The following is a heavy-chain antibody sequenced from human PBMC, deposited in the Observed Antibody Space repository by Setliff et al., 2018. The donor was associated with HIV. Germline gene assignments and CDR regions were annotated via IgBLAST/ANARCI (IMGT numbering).Heavy chain of an antibody. CDR2: IYYTGTT. J-gene: IGHJ3*02. CDR1: GGSISSTY. V-gene: IGHV4-59*01. CDR3: ARGQPQGGGTYWSAFDI. D-gene: IGHD1-26*01. Sequence: PSETLSLTCTVSGGSISSTYWSWTRQPPGKGLEWIGYIYYTGTTNYNPSFKSRVTISLDTSKTQFSLKLSSVTAADTAVYYCARGQPQGGGTYWSAFDIWGQGTMVTVSS.